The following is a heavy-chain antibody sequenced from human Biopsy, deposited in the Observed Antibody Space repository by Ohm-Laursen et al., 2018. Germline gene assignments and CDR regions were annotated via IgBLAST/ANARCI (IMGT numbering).Heavy chain of an antibody. CDR2: ISAYNGHT. CDR3: ARDPHGEGRDYGSYFDY. J-gene: IGHJ4*02. D-gene: IGHD4-17*01. Sequence: ASVKVSCKASGYPFITYGISWVRQAPGQGLEWMGWISAYNGHTKFARKFQDRVTMTTDTSTTTAYMVLRSLRSDDTAVYYCARDPHGEGRDYGSYFDYWGQGTLATVSS. CDR1: GYPFITYG. V-gene: IGHV1-18*01.